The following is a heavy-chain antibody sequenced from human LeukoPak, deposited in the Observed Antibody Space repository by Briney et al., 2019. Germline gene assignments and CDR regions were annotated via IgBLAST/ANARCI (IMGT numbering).Heavy chain of an antibody. D-gene: IGHD1-1*01. Sequence: GGSLRLSCAASGFTFSSYGMHWVRQAPGKGLEWVAFIRYDGSNKYYADSVKGRFTISRDNSKNTLYLQMNSLRAEDTALYYCAKDHPSRRRNDEDYYYGMDVWGQGTTVTVSS. V-gene: IGHV3-30*02. CDR2: IRYDGSNK. CDR1: GFTFSSYG. CDR3: AKDHPSRRRNDEDYYYGMDV. J-gene: IGHJ6*02.